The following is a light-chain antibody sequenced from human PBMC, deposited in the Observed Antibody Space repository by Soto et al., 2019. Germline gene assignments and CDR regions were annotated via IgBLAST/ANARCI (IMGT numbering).Light chain of an antibody. Sequence: IVLTQSPGSLSLSPGDRAPLSCRASQSVGGNVAWYQQIPGQPPKPLIFGASSRATGIADKFSGIGSGTDGTLTISRLEPADFALYDCQHYGAAPITFGQGTRLEI. CDR3: QHYGAAPIT. CDR1: QSVGGN. CDR2: GAS. V-gene: IGKV3-20*01. J-gene: IGKJ5*01.